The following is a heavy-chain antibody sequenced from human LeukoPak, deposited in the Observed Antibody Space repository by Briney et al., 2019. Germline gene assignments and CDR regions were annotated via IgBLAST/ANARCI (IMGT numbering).Heavy chain of an antibody. CDR3: ARDRGYSYGVPVVYYYYYYMDV. Sequence: GASVKVSCKASGYTFTSYGISWVRQAPGQGLEWMGWISAYNGNTNYAQKLQGRVTMTTDTSTSTAYMELRSLRSDDTAVYYCARDRGYSYGVPVVYYYYYYMDVWGKGTTVTISS. CDR2: ISAYNGNT. V-gene: IGHV1-18*01. D-gene: IGHD5-18*01. J-gene: IGHJ6*03. CDR1: GYTFTSYG.